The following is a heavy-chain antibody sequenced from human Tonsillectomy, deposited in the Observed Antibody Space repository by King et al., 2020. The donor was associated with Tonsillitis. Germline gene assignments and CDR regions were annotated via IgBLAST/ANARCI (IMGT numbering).Heavy chain of an antibody. V-gene: IGHV3-30*18. CDR3: AKDLFGVVKYYYYGMDV. D-gene: IGHD3-3*01. CDR1: GFTFSSYG. CDR2: ISYDGSNK. J-gene: IGHJ6*02. Sequence: VQLVESGGGVVQPGRSLRLSCAASGFTFSSYGMHWVRQDPGKGLEWVAVISYDGSNKYFADSVKGRFTISRDNSKNTVYLQMNSLRAEDTAVYYCAKDLFGVVKYYYYGMDVWGQGTTVTVSS.